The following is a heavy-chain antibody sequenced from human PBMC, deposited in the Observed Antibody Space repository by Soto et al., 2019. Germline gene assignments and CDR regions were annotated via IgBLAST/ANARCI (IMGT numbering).Heavy chain of an antibody. J-gene: IGHJ6*02. CDR1: GYTFTSYG. CDR3: ARDSTWGNYDFWSGYYVHYGMDV. V-gene: IGHV1-18*04. Sequence: ASVKISCKASGYTFTSYGISWVRQAPGQGLEWMGWISAYNGNTNYVQKLQGRVTMTTDTSTSTAYMELRSLRSEDTAVYYCARDSTWGNYDFWSGYYVHYGMDVWGQWTTFTVSS. D-gene: IGHD3-3*01. CDR2: ISAYNGNT.